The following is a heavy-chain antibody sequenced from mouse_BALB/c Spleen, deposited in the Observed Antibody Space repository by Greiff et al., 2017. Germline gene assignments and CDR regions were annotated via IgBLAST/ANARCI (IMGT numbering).Heavy chain of an antibody. CDR1: GFTFSSFG. Sequence: EVQLVESGGGLVQPGGSRKLSCAASGFTFSSFGMHWVRQAPEKGLEWVAYISSGSSTIYYADTVKGRFTISRDNPKNTLFLQMTSLRSEDTAMYYCASLYYGNRYCDDWGQGTTLTVSS. CDR3: ASLYYGNRYCDD. V-gene: IGHV5-17*02. D-gene: IGHD2-1*01. CDR2: ISSGSSTI. J-gene: IGHJ2*01.